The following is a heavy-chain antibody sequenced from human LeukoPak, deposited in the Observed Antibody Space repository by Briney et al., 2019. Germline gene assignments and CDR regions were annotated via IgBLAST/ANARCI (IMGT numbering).Heavy chain of an antibody. CDR2: INPNSGGT. J-gene: IGHJ3*02. V-gene: IGHV1-2*02. CDR1: GYTFTGYY. Sequence: GASVKVSCKASGYTFTGYYMHWVRQAPGQGLEWMGWINPNSGGTNYAQKFQGRVTMTRETSISTAYMELSRLRSDDTAVYYCARGGYYDSSGYHRAFDIWGQGTMVTVSS. CDR3: ARGGYYDSSGYHRAFDI. D-gene: IGHD3-22*01.